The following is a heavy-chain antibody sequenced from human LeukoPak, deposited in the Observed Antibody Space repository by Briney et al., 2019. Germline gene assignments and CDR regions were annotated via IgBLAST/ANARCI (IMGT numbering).Heavy chain of an antibody. CDR1: GGSVSTTNYY. CDR2: IYSSGNT. D-gene: IGHD3-3*01. J-gene: IGHJ5*02. V-gene: IGHV4-39*01. Sequence: SETLSLTCTVSGGSVSTTNYYWGWIRQPPGRDLEWIGSIYSSGNTYYNPSLESRVTISVDTSKNQLSLKLTSATAADTSVYYCARHSGLRSPFDPWGQGTLVTVSS. CDR3: ARHSGLRSPFDP.